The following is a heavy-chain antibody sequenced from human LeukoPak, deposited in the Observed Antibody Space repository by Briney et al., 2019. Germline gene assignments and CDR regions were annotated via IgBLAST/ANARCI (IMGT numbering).Heavy chain of an antibody. CDR1: GFTFSSYE. V-gene: IGHV3-48*03. CDR2: ISSSGSTI. CDR3: AKHSRGSFRGASAFDY. D-gene: IGHD1-26*01. Sequence: GGSLRLSCAASGFTFSSYEMNWVRQAPGKGLEWVSYISSSGSTIYSADSVKGRFTISRDNSKNTLYLQMNSLRAEDTAAYYCAKHSRGSFRGASAFDYWGQGTVVTVSS. J-gene: IGHJ4*02.